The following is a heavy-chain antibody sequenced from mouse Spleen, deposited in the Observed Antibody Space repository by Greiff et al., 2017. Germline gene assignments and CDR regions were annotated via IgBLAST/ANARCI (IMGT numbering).Heavy chain of an antibody. CDR1: GYTFTSYW. Sequence: QVQLQQPGAKLVKPGASVKLSCKASGYTFTSYWMHWVKQRPGQGLEWIGMIHPNSGSTNYNEKFKSKATLTVDKSSSTAYMQLSSLTSEDSAVYYCARGDYDVDYYAMDYWGQGTSVTVSS. D-gene: IGHD2-4*01. V-gene: IGHV1-64*01. CDR3: ARGDYDVDYYAMDY. J-gene: IGHJ4*01. CDR2: IHPNSGST.